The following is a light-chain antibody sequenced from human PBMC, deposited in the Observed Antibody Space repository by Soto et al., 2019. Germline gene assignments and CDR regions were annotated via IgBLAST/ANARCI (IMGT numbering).Light chain of an antibody. CDR1: QSVSSSH. CDR2: GAS. J-gene: IGKJ1*01. Sequence: EMVLTQSPGTLSLSPGERATLYCRASQSVSSSHLAWYQQKPGQAPRLLIYGASSRATGIPDRFSGSGSGTDFTLTISRLEPEDFAVYYCQQYGSSPRTFGQGTKVDIK. V-gene: IGKV3-20*01. CDR3: QQYGSSPRT.